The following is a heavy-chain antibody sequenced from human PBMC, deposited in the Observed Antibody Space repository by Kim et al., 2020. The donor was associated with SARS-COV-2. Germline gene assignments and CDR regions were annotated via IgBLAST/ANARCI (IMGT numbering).Heavy chain of an antibody. J-gene: IGHJ6*02. CDR1: GGSISSSSYY. D-gene: IGHD4-17*01. Sequence: SETLSLTCTVSGGSISSSSYYWGWIRQPPGKGLEWIGSIYYSGSTYYNPSLKSRVTISVDTSKNQFSLKLSSVTAADTAVYYCARDGRATVTSYYYYGMDVWGQGTTVTVSS. CDR3: ARDGRATVTSYYYYGMDV. CDR2: IYYSGST. V-gene: IGHV4-39*07.